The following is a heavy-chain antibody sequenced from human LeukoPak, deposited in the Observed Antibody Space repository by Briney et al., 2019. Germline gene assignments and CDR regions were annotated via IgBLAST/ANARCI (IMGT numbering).Heavy chain of an antibody. CDR2: INHSGST. CDR1: GGSFSGYY. J-gene: IGHJ4*02. CDR3: ARRLSYYYGSGSYYSRYYFDY. V-gene: IGHV4-34*01. Sequence: SETLSLTCAVYGGSFSGYYWSWIRQPPGKGLEWIGEINHSGSTNYNPSLKSRVTISVDTSKNQFSLKLSSVTAADTAVYYCARRLSYYYGSGSYYSRYYFDYWGQGTLVTASS. D-gene: IGHD3-10*01.